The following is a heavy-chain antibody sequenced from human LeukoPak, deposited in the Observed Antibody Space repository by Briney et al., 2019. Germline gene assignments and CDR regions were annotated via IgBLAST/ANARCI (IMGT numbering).Heavy chain of an antibody. V-gene: IGHV4-30-2*01. CDR3: ARTYYYDSSGYEAD. Sequence: PSETLSLTCTVSGVSISSGGYYWSWIRQPPGKGLEWIGYIYHSGSTYYNPSLKSRVTISVDTSKTQFSLKLSSVTAADTAVYYCARTYYYDSSGYEADWGQGTLVTVSS. CDR1: GVSISSGGYY. J-gene: IGHJ4*02. D-gene: IGHD3-22*01. CDR2: IYHSGST.